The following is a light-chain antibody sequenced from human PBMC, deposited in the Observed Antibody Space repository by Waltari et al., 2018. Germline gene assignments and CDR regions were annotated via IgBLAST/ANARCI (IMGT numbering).Light chain of an antibody. CDR1: QRVSSN. CDR3: QQYNNWPPDT. Sequence: EIVMTQSPATLSVSPGERATLSCRASQRVSSNLAWYQQKPGQAPRLLIYVASTRATGIPARFSGSGSGTEFTLTISSLQSEDFAVYYCQQYNNWPPDTFGQGTKLEIK. CDR2: VAS. J-gene: IGKJ2*01. V-gene: IGKV3D-15*01.